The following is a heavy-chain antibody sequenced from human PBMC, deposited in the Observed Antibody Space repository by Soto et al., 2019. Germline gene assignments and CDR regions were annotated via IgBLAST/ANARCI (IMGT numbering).Heavy chain of an antibody. D-gene: IGHD5-18*01. J-gene: IGHJ4*02. CDR2: IPYDRGNS. CDR3: AKDRDYSYGYADY. CDR1: GFTFSSYG. V-gene: IGHV3-30*18. Sequence: QVHLVESGGGVVQPGRSLRLSCAASGFTFSSYGMYWVRKAPGRGLEWVAVIPYDRGNSYYADSVKGRFTISRDNSKNTLYLQMNSLTAEDTAVYYCAKDRDYSYGYADYWGQGALVTVSS.